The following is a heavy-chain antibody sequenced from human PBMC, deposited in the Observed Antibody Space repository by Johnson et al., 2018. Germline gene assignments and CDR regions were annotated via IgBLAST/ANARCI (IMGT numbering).Heavy chain of an antibody. CDR3: AKPLLSCYAYYYYGMDV. Sequence: EVQLVESGGGLVQPGGSLRLSCAASGFTFSSYAMSWVRQAPGKGLEWVSAISGSGGSTYYADSVKGRFTISRDNSKNTLYLQMNSLRAEDTAVYYCAKPLLSCYAYYYYGMDVWGQGTTVIVSS. CDR2: ISGSGGST. CDR1: GFTFSSYA. D-gene: IGHD5-12*01. V-gene: IGHV3-23*04. J-gene: IGHJ6*02.